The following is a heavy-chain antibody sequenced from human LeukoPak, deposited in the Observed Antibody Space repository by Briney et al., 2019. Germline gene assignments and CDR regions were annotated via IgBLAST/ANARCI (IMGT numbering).Heavy chain of an antibody. J-gene: IGHJ3*02. CDR3: ARGPDDAFDI. Sequence: GWVRQPPGKGLEWIGSIYYSGSTYYNPSLKSRVTMSVDTSKNQFSLKLSSATAADTAVYYCARGPDDAFDIWGQGTMVTVSS. CDR2: IYYSGST. V-gene: IGHV4-39*07.